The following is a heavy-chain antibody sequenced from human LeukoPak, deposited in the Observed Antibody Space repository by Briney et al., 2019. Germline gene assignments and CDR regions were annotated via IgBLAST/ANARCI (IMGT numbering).Heavy chain of an antibody. Sequence: GGSLRLSCAASGFTFSSYNMNWVRQAPGKGLEWVSCISTSSTTIYYADSVKGRFTISRDNAKNSLYLQMNSLRAEDTAVYYCARDYYDSSGYYRGSYWGQGTLVTVSS. CDR2: ISTSSTTI. J-gene: IGHJ4*02. CDR3: ARDYYDSSGYYRGSY. V-gene: IGHV3-48*04. D-gene: IGHD3-22*01. CDR1: GFTFSSYN.